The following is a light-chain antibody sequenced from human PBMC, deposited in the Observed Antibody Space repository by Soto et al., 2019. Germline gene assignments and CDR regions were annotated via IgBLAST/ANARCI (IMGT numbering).Light chain of an antibody. J-gene: IGKJ4*01. V-gene: IGKV1-12*01. CDR2: VAS. CDR1: QGISSW. CDR3: QQSNSYPVT. Sequence: DIQMTQSPSSASASVGDSVTITCRASQGISSWLAWYQQKPGKAPKVLIYVASSLRGGVPSRFSGSGSGTDFTLSISSLQPEDFGTYYCQQSNSYPVTFGGGTKVDIK.